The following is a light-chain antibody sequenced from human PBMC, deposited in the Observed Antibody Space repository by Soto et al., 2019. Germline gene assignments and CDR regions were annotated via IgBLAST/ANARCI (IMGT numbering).Light chain of an antibody. CDR2: AAS. CDR1: QSISSY. Sequence: DIQMTQSTSSLSASVGDRVTITCRASQSISSYLNWYQQKPGKAPKLLIYAASSLQSGVPSRFSGSGSGTDFTLTISSLQPEDFETYYCQQSYSTPPSTFGQGT. CDR3: QQSYSTPPST. V-gene: IGKV1-39*01. J-gene: IGKJ2*01.